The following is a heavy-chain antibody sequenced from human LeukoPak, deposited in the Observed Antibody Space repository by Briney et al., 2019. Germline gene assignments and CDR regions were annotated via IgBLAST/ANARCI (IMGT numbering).Heavy chain of an antibody. D-gene: IGHD1-26*01. J-gene: IGHJ4*02. CDR1: GGSISSSPYY. CDR2: IYYSGTT. Sequence: SETLSLTCTVSGGSISSSPYYWGWIRQPPGKGLEWIGSIYYSGTTHYSPSLESRVTISVDTSKNQFSLRVTSVTAADTAVYYRAREGRGGSYDYWGQGTLVTVSS. CDR3: AREGRGGSYDY. V-gene: IGHV4-39*07.